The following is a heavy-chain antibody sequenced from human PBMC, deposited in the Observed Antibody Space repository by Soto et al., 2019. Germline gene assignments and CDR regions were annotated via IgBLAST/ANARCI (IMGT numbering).Heavy chain of an antibody. Sequence: GGSLRLSCAASGFTFSSYAMSWVRQAPGKGLEWVSTITGSGDSTYYADSVKGRFTISRDNSKNTLYLQMNSLRAEDTAVYYCAKFGSSGVVAASTTNWFDPWGQGTLVTVSS. CDR2: ITGSGDST. V-gene: IGHV3-23*01. D-gene: IGHD2-15*01. CDR3: AKFGSSGVVAASTTNWFDP. CDR1: GFTFSSYA. J-gene: IGHJ5*02.